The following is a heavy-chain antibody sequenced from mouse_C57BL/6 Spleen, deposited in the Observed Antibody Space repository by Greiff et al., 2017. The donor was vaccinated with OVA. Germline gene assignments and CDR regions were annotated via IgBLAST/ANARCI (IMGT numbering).Heavy chain of an antibody. D-gene: IGHD2-5*01. J-gene: IGHJ2*01. CDR1: GFTFSSYA. Sequence: EVQLQQSGGGLVKPGGSLKLSCAASGFTFSSYAMSWVRQTPEKRLEWVATISDGGSYTYYPDNVKGRFTISRDNAKNNLYLQMSHLKSEDTAMYYCARDGDYYSNHFDYWGQGTTLTVSS. CDR2: ISDGGSYT. CDR3: ARDGDYYSNHFDY. V-gene: IGHV5-4*01.